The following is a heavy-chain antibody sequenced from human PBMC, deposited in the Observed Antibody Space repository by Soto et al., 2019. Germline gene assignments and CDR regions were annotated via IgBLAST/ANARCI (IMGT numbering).Heavy chain of an antibody. V-gene: IGHV1-18*01. CDR2: INVYNGNT. Sequence: QVQLVQSGGEVKKPGASVKVSCKASGYTFTNYDISWVRQAPGQGLEWMGWINVYNGNTKYAQKVQGRVTMTTDTSTSTAYMELRSPRSDDTAVYYCARGVGSGSYYNQYNWFDPWGQGTLVTVSS. CDR3: ARGVGSGSYYNQYNWFDP. CDR1: GYTFTNYD. J-gene: IGHJ5*02. D-gene: IGHD3-10*01.